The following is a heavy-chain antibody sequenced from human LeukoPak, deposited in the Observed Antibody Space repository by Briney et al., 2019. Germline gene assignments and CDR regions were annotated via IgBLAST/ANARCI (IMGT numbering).Heavy chain of an antibody. Sequence: PGGSLRLSCAASGFTFSSYWMSWVRQAPGKGLEWVSIIYSGGSTNYADSVKGRFTISRDNSKNTVYLQMNSLRAEDTAVYYCTGDVYQHWGQGTLVTVSS. J-gene: IGHJ1*01. D-gene: IGHD1-14*01. V-gene: IGHV3-53*01. CDR2: IYSGGST. CDR3: TGDVYQH. CDR1: GFTFSSYW.